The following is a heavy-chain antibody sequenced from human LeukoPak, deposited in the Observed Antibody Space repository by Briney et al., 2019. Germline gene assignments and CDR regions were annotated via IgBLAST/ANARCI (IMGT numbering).Heavy chain of an antibody. CDR1: GFTFGDYA. J-gene: IGHJ4*02. CDR2: IKSKTDGGTT. CDR3: TTDRDQSRPFDY. V-gene: IGHV3-15*01. D-gene: IGHD5-24*01. Sequence: PGGSLRLSCTASGFTFGDYAMSWFRQAPGKGLEWVGRIKSKTDGGTTDYAAPVKGRFTISRDDSKNTLYLQMNSLKTEDTAVYYCTTDRDQSRPFDYWGQGTLVTVSS.